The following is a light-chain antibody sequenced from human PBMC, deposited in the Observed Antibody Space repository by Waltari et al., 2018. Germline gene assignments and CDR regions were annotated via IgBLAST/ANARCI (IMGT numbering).Light chain of an antibody. J-gene: IGLJ2*01. CDR2: EGS. Sequence: QSALTQPASVSGSPGQSITISCTGTSSDVGSYNLVSWYQQHPGKATKLMIYEGSKRPSGVSNRFSGSKSVNTASLTIAGLQAEDEADYYCCSYAGSSTFDVVCGGGTKLTVL. CDR1: SSDVGSYNL. V-gene: IGLV2-23*03. CDR3: CSYAGSSTFDVV.